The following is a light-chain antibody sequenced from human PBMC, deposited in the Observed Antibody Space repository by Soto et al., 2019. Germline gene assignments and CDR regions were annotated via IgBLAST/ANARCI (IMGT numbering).Light chain of an antibody. CDR2: DVS. Sequence: QSALTQPASVSGSPGQSITISCTGTSSDVGGYNYVSWYQQHPGKAPKLMIYDVSNRPSGVSNRCSGSKSGNTASLTISGLQDEDEADYYCCSYTSSITLFVFGTGTKLTVL. CDR3: CSYTSSITLFV. V-gene: IGLV2-14*01. CDR1: SSDVGGYNY. J-gene: IGLJ1*01.